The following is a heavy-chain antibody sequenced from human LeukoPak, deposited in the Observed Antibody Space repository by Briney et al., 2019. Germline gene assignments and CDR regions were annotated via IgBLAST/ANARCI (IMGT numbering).Heavy chain of an antibody. D-gene: IGHD2-8*01. CDR1: GFTFSSYG. V-gene: IGHV3-30*18. Sequence: GGSLRLSCAASGFTFSSYGMHWVRQAPGKGLEWVAVISYDGSNKYYADSVKGRFTISRDNSKNTLYLQMNSLRAEDTAVYYCAKDDGRSYFLEDWGQGTLVTVSS. J-gene: IGHJ4*02. CDR2: ISYDGSNK. CDR3: AKDDGRSYFLED.